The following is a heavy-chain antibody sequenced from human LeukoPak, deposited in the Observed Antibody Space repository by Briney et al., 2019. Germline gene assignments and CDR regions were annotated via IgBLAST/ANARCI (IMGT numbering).Heavy chain of an antibody. V-gene: IGHV4-39*02. CDR3: ARGPGSPDV. CDR1: GGSISGSSYY. J-gene: IGHJ6*02. D-gene: IGHD1-26*01. CDR2: IYYSGST. Sequence: PSETLSLTCTVSGGSISGSSYYWGWIRQPPGKGLEWIGSIYYSGSTYYNPSLKSRVTISVDTSKNQFSLKLNSVTATDTAVYYCARGPGSPDVWGQGTTVTVSS.